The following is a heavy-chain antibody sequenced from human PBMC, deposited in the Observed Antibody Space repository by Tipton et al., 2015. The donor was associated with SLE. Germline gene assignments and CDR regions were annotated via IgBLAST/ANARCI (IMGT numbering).Heavy chain of an antibody. CDR3: ARVPGMAYDILTGYYGNWFDP. D-gene: IGHD3-9*01. Sequence: AGLVKPSETLSLTCAVYGGSFSGYYWSWIRQPPGKGLEWIGEINHSGSTNYNPSLKSRVTISVDTSKKQFSLKVSSVTAADTAVYYCARVPGMAYDILTGYYGNWFDPWGQGTLVTVSS. V-gene: IGHV4-34*01. CDR1: GGSFSGYY. CDR2: INHSGST. J-gene: IGHJ5*02.